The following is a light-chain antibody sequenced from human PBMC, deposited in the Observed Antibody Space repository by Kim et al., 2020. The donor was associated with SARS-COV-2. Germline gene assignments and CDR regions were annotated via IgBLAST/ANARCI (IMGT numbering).Light chain of an antibody. CDR1: SSDVGGYNY. CDR2: DGS. J-gene: IGLJ1*01. Sequence: QSVAMSWTGTSSDVGGYNYVSWYQQHPGKAPKRMIYDGSKRPSGVPDRFSGSKSGNTASLTISGLQAEEEADYYCCSYAGSYTFDVFGTGTKVTVL. V-gene: IGLV2-11*01. CDR3: CSYAGSYTFDV.